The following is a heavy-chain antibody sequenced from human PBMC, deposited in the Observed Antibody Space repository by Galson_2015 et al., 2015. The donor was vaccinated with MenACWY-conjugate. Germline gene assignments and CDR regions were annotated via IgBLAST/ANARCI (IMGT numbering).Heavy chain of an antibody. D-gene: IGHD3-10*01. CDR2: IKSKTDGGTT. J-gene: IGHJ5*02. Sequence: SLRLSCAASGFTFSNAWMNWVRQAPGKGLEWVGRIKSKTDGGTTDYAAPVKGRFTISRDDSKNTLYLQMNSLKTEDTAVYYCTTQYYYGSGSYYGTYNWFDPWGQGTLVTVSS. V-gene: IGHV3-15*07. CDR3: TTQYYYGSGSYYGTYNWFDP. CDR1: GFTFSNAW.